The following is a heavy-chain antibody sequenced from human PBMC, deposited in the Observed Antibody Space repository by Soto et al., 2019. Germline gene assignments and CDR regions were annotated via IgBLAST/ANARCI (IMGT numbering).Heavy chain of an antibody. V-gene: IGHV3-23*01. Sequence: GGSLRLSCAASGFTFNNHAMAWVRQAPGKGLEWVSSIGHSGYSINYGGSVKGRFTISRDNSKNMVFLEMNGLRAEDTAVYYCAWSDDKDISTGCYYWCQGALVTVFS. CDR2: IGHSGYSI. CDR3: AWSDDKDISTGCYY. J-gene: IGHJ4*02. CDR1: GFTFNNHA. D-gene: IGHD3-9*01.